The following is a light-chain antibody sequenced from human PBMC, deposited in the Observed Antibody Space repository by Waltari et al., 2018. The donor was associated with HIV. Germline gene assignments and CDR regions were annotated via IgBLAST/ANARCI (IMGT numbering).Light chain of an antibody. Sequence: QSALTQPASGSGSPGQSITISCTGTRSAVACYNYASSYQQHPGKAPKLMINEVSNRPSGVSNRFSGSKSGNTASLTISGLQAEDEADYYCSSYTSSNTLVVFGGGTKLTVL. CDR3: SSYTSSNTLVV. J-gene: IGLJ2*01. V-gene: IGLV2-14*01. CDR2: EVS. CDR1: RSAVACYNY.